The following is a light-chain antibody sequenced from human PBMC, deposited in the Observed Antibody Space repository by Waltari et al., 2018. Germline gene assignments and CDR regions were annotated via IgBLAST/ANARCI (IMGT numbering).Light chain of an antibody. CDR1: SSHLGRNF. Sequence: QAVLTQPPSASGTPGQRVSISCSGGSSHLGRNFVYWYQQLPGMAPKLLIYKNNQRPSGVPDRFSGSKSGTSASLVISGLRSEDEAHYYCTAWDDSLTGVLFGEGTKLTV. J-gene: IGLJ2*01. CDR3: TAWDDSLTGVL. CDR2: KNN. V-gene: IGLV1-47*01.